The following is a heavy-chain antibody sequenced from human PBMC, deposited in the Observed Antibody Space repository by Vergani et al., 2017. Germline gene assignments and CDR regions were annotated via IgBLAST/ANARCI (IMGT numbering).Heavy chain of an antibody. D-gene: IGHD4-23*01. CDR3: AKDGGSQGYYFDY. CDR2: ISGSGGST. Sequence: EVQLLESGGGLVQPGGSLRLSCAVSGFTFSSYAMSWVRQAPGKGLEWVSAISGSGGSTYYADSVKGRFTISRDNSKNTLYLQMNSLRAEDTAVYYCAKDGGSQGYYFDYWGQGTLVTVSS. V-gene: IGHV3-23*01. J-gene: IGHJ4*02. CDR1: GFTFSSYA.